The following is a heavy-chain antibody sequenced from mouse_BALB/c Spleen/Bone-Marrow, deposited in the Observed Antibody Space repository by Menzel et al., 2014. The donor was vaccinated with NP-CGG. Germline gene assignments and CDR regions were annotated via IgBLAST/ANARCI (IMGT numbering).Heavy chain of an antibody. J-gene: IGHJ2*01. CDR2: ISSGGSYT. CDR3: ARSEGGRRGLFDY. CDR1: GFTFSSYG. V-gene: IGHV5-6*02. Sequence: DVKLVESGGDLVKPGGSLKLSCAASGFTFSSYGMSWVRQTPDKRLEWVATISSGGSYTYYPDSVKGRFTISRDNAKNTLYLQMSSLKSEDTAMYYCARSEGGRRGLFDYWGQGTTLTVSS.